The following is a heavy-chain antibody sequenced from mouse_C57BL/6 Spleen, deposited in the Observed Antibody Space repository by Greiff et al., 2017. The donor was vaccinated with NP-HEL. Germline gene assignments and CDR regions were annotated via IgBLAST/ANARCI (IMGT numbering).Heavy chain of an antibody. V-gene: IGHV1-15*01. D-gene: IGHD1-1*01. J-gene: IGHJ1*03. CDR3: TRRGIYYYGSSPRGYFDV. Sequence: LVESGAELVRPGASVTLSCKASGYTFTDYEMHWVKQTPVHGLEWIGAIDPETGGTAYNQKFKGKAILTADKSSSTAYMELRSLTSEDSAVYYCTRRGIYYYGSSPRGYFDVWGTGTTVTVSS. CDR2: IDPETGGT. CDR1: GYTFTDYE.